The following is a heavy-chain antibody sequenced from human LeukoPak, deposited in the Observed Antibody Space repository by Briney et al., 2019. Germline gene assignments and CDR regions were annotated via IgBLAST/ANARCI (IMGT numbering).Heavy chain of an antibody. Sequence: SETLSLTCTVSGSSIGTYSLGWIRQPPGKGLEWIGYIYSTGSTHYNPSLKNRATMSLDTSKNQFSVWLSSVTAADTAVFSCARHRAEMATLTDDASDMWGQGTMVIVSS. J-gene: IGHJ3*02. CDR1: GSSIGTYS. CDR2: IYSTGST. V-gene: IGHV4-4*09. D-gene: IGHD5-24*01. CDR3: ARHRAEMATLTDDASDM.